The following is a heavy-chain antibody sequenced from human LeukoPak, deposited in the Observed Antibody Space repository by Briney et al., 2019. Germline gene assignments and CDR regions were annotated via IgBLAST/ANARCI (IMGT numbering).Heavy chain of an antibody. D-gene: IGHD5-12*01. J-gene: IGHJ6*03. V-gene: IGHV1-8*03. Sequence: ASGNVSCKSSGYTFTSYDINWVRQATGQGLEWMGWMNPNSGNTGYAQKFQGRVTFTRNTSISTAYMDLSSLRSEDTAVYYCARREVAYYYYYYMDVWGKGTTVTVSS. CDR1: GYTFTSYD. CDR3: ARREVAYYYYYYMDV. CDR2: MNPNSGNT.